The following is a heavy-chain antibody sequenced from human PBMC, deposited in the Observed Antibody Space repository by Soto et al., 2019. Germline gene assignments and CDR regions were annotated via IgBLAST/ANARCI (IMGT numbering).Heavy chain of an antibody. CDR2: IYYSGST. D-gene: IGHD3-10*01. V-gene: IGHV4-59*01. CDR1: GGSISSYY. Sequence: SETLSLTCTVSGGSISSYYWSWIRQPPGKGLEWIGYIYYSGSTNYNPSLKSRVTISVDTSKNQFSLKLSSVTAADTAVYYCARVKSDYGSGSSKYYYGMDVWGQGTTVTVSS. J-gene: IGHJ6*02. CDR3: ARVKSDYGSGSSKYYYGMDV.